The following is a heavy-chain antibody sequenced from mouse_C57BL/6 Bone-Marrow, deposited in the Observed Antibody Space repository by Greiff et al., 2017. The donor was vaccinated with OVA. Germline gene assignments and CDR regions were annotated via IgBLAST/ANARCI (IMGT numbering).Heavy chain of an antibody. V-gene: IGHV1-15*01. D-gene: IGHD2-5*01. CDR1: GYTFTDYE. Sequence: VQLQQPGAELVRPGASVTLSCKASGYTFTDYEMHWVKQTPVHGLEWIGAIDPETGGTAYNQKFKGKAILTADKSSSTAYMELRSLTSEDSAVYYCTRCYSNYYAMDYWGQGTSVTVSS. CDR3: TRCYSNYYAMDY. CDR2: IDPETGGT. J-gene: IGHJ4*01.